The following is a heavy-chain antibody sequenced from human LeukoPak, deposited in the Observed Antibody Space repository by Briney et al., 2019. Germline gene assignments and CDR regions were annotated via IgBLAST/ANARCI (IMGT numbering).Heavy chain of an antibody. CDR1: GYTFTGYY. CDR2: INLNSGGT. CDR3: ARARNYYDSSGSFDY. D-gene: IGHD3-22*01. V-gene: IGHV1-2*02. Sequence: ASVKVSCKASGYTFTGYYMHWVRQAPGKGLEWMGWINLNSGGTNYAQKFQGRVTMTRDTSISTAYMELSRLRSDDTAVYYCARARNYYDSSGSFDYWGQGTLVTVSS. J-gene: IGHJ4*02.